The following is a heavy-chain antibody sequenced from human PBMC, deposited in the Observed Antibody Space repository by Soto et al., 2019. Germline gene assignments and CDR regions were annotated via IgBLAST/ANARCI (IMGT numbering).Heavy chain of an antibody. Sequence: SGPTLVNPTQTLTLTCTFSGFSLSTAGMCLSWFRQPPGKALEWLALIDWDDDKYYSTSLKTRLTISKDTSKNQVVLTMTNMDPVDTATYYCARIVKEDSSSWYSYWFDPWGQGTLVSVSS. CDR1: GFSLSTAGMC. J-gene: IGHJ5*02. CDR3: ARIVKEDSSSWYSYWFDP. D-gene: IGHD6-13*01. CDR2: IDWDDDK. V-gene: IGHV2-70*01.